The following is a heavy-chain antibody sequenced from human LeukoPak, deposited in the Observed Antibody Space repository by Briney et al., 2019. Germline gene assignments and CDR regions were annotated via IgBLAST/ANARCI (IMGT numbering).Heavy chain of an antibody. J-gene: IGHJ5*02. CDR2: ISWDGGST. CDR1: GFTFDDYA. CDR3: AKDSGEGVRGETAYNWFDP. D-gene: IGHD3-10*01. Sequence: GGSLRLSCAASGFTFDDYAMHWVRQAPGKGLEWVPLISWDGGSTYYADSVKGRFTISRDNSKNSLYLQMNSLRAEDTALYYCAKDSGEGVRGETAYNWFDPWGQGTLVTVSS. V-gene: IGHV3-43D*03.